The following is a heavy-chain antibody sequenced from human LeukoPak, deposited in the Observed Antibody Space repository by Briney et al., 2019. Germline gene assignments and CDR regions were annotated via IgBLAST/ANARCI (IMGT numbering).Heavy chain of an antibody. CDR3: ARRRMVRGVIITTHAFDI. V-gene: IGHV1-2*02. J-gene: IGHJ3*02. CDR1: GGTFSSYA. D-gene: IGHD3-10*01. Sequence: GASVKVSCKASGGTFSSYAISWVRQAPGQGLEWMGWINPNSGGTNYAQKFQGRVTMTRDTSISTAYMELSRLRSDDTAVYYCARRRMVRGVIITTHAFDIWGQGTMVTVSS. CDR2: INPNSGGT.